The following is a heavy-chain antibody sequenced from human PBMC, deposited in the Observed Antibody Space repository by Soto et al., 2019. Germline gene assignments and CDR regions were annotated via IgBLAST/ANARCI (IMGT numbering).Heavy chain of an antibody. CDR3: ARVVTVTTDFDY. CDR2: IYYSGST. V-gene: IGHV4-31*03. D-gene: IGHD4-4*01. J-gene: IGHJ4*02. Sequence: SETLSLTCTVSGGSISSGGYYCSWIRQHPGKGLEWIGYIYYSGSTYYNPSLKSRVTISVDTSKNQFSLKLSSVTAADTAVYYCARVVTVTTDFDYWGQGTLVTVSS. CDR1: GGSISSGGYY.